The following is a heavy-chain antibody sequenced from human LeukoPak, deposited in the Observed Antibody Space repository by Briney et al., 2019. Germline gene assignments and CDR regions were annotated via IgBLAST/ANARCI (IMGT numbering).Heavy chain of an antibody. D-gene: IGHD6-13*01. CDR1: GGSISSSDYY. CDR3: ARVAEPVDY. Sequence: SETLSLTCTVSGGSISSSDYYWGWIRQPPGKGLEWIGRIYYSGSTYYNPSLKSRVTISVDTSRNQFSLKLSSVTAADTAVYYCARVAEPVDYWGQGTLVTVSS. J-gene: IGHJ4*02. V-gene: IGHV4-39*07. CDR2: IYYSGST.